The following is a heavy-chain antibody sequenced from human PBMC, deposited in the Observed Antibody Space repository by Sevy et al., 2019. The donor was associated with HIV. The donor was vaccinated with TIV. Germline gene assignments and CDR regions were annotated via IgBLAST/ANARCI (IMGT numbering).Heavy chain of an antibody. CDR3: ARGGGNGWYYFDY. Sequence: ASVKVSCKASGGTFSSYGISWVRQAPGQGLEWMGGIIPILGIVNYAQKFQGRVTITADESTKTAYMELSSLRSEDTAVYYWARGGGNGWYYFDYWGQETLVTVSS. CDR2: IIPILGIV. V-gene: IGHV1-69*10. CDR1: GGTFSSYG. D-gene: IGHD6-19*01. J-gene: IGHJ4*02.